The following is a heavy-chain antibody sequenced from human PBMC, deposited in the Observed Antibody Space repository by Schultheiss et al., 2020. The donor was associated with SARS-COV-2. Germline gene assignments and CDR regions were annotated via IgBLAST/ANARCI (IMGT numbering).Heavy chain of an antibody. CDR2: IYTSGST. J-gene: IGHJ4*02. D-gene: IGHD4-11*01. V-gene: IGHV4-59*10. CDR3: ARGRYSNSPYFDY. CDR1: GGSFSGYY. Sequence: SETLSLTCAVYGGSFSGYYWSWIRQPAGKGLEWIGRIYTSGSTNYNPSLKSRVTISVDTSKNQFSLKLSSVTAADTAVYYCARGRYSNSPYFDYWGQGTLVTVSS.